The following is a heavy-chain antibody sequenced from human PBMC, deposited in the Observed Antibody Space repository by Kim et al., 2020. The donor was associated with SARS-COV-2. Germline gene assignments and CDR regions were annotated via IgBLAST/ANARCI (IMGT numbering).Heavy chain of an antibody. J-gene: IGHJ4*02. D-gene: IGHD3-16*01. CDR3: TRVLGKYDDLDY. CDR2: INPTNGRP. CDR1: GYNFTSHF. Sequence: ASVKVSCKASGYNFTSHFMQWVRQAPGQGLEGMGLINPTNGRPSYAERFQDRVAMTRDVSTSTVFMELSSLRCEDTAIYYCTRVLGKYDDLDYWGQGTLV. V-gene: IGHV1-46*01.